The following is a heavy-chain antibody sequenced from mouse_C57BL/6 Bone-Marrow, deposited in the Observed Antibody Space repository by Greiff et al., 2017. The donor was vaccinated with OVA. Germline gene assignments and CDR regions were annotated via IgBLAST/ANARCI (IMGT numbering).Heavy chain of an antibody. CDR3: ARSYYGSSYVAWFAY. J-gene: IGHJ3*01. Sequence: EVKLVESGGGLVKPGGSLKLSCAASGFTFSDYGMHWVRQAPEKGLEWVAYISSGSSTIYYADTVKGRFTISRDNAKNTLFLQMTSLRSEDTAMYYCARSYYGSSYVAWFAYWGQGTLVTVSA. CDR1: GFTFSDYG. CDR2: ISSGSSTI. V-gene: IGHV5-17*01. D-gene: IGHD1-1*01.